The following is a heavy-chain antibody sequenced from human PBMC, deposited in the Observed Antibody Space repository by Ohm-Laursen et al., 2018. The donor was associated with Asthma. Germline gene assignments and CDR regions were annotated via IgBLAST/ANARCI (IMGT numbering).Heavy chain of an antibody. D-gene: IGHD3-3*01. CDR3: ARDGSGIFDY. CDR2: IKEDGSEK. Sequence: SLRLSCAASGFTFSTYWMTWVRQAPGKGLEWVASIKEDGSEKQYVDSAKGRFTISRDNAKNSLYLQMNSLRAEDTAVYYCARDGSGIFDYWGQGTLVTVSS. V-gene: IGHV3-7*01. J-gene: IGHJ4*02. CDR1: GFTFSTYW.